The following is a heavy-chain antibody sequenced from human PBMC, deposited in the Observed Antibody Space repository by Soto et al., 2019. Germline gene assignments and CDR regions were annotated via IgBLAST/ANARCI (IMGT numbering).Heavy chain of an antibody. J-gene: IGHJ4*02. Sequence: SETLSLTCTVSGGSISSGGYYWSWIRQHPGKGLEWIGYIYYSGSTYYNPSLRSRVTISLDTSKNQFSLKLSSVTDADTAVYYCARFRLYCSGGSCYDFDSWGQGTLVTVSS. V-gene: IGHV4-31*03. D-gene: IGHD2-15*01. CDR2: IYYSGST. CDR1: GGSISSGGYY. CDR3: ARFRLYCSGGSCYDFDS.